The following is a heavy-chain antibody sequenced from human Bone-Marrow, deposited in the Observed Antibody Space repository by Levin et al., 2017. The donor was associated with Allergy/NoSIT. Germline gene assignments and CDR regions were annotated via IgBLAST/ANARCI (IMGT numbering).Heavy chain of an antibody. J-gene: IGHJ6*03. Sequence: GESLKISCAASGFTFSGSAMHWVRQASGKGLEWVGRIRSKANSYATAYAASVKGRFTISRDDSKNTAYLQMNSLKTEDTAVYYCTRHRPLGYCSSTSCLRSLYYYYYYMDVWGKGTTVTVSS. CDR1: GFTFSGSA. D-gene: IGHD2-2*01. CDR2: IRSKANSYAT. V-gene: IGHV3-73*01. CDR3: TRHRPLGYCSSTSCLRSLYYYYYYMDV.